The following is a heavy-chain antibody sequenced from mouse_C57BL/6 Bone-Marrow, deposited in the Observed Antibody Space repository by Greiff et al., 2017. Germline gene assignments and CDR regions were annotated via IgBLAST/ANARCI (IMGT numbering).Heavy chain of an antibody. V-gene: IGHV1-7*01. J-gene: IGHJ4*01. CDR2: INPSSGYT. Sequence: QVQLQQSGAELAKPGASVKLSCKASGYTFTSYWMHWVKQRPGQGLEWIGYINPSSGYTKYNQKFKDKATLTADKSSSTAYMQLSSRTDEDSAVYYCSRASNFYAMDYWGQGTSVTVSS. CDR1: GYTFTSYW. CDR3: SRASNFYAMDY. D-gene: IGHD2-5*01.